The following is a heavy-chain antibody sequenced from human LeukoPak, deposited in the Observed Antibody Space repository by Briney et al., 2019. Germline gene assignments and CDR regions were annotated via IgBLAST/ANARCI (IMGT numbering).Heavy chain of an antibody. CDR3: ARDPGYSYGYVLDY. CDR2: ISGSGGST. V-gene: IGHV3-23*01. D-gene: IGHD5-18*01. CDR1: GFTFSSYA. Sequence: GGSLRLSCAASGFTFSSYAMSWVRQAPGKGLEWVSAISGSGGSTYYADSVKGRFTISRDNAKNSLYLQMNSLRDEDTAVYYCARDPGYSYGYVLDYWGQGTLVTVSS. J-gene: IGHJ4*02.